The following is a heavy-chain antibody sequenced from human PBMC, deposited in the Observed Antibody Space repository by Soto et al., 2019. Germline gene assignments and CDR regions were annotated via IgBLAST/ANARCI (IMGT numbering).Heavy chain of an antibody. D-gene: IGHD3-22*01. CDR3: ARFYYDRSGYPYYYGMDV. V-gene: IGHV4-59*01. J-gene: IGHJ6*02. Sequence: GSTNYNPSLKSRVTISVDTSKNQFSLKLTSVTAADTAVYYCARFYYDRSGYPYYYGMDVWGQGTTVTVSS. CDR2: GST.